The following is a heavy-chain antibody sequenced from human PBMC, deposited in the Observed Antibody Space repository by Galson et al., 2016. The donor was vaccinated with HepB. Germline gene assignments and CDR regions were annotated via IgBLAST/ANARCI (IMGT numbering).Heavy chain of an antibody. Sequence: SLRLSCAASGFTFSSYGIHWVRQAPGKGLEWVAVISSDGSKKSYADSVMGRFTISRDNSRNTLNLQMHSLRVEDTAVYYCAKDAILACGTGCYTDYWGQGTLVTVSS. CDR1: GFTFSSYG. V-gene: IGHV3-30*18. CDR3: AKDAILACGTGCYTDY. D-gene: IGHD2-2*02. J-gene: IGHJ4*02. CDR2: ISSDGSKK.